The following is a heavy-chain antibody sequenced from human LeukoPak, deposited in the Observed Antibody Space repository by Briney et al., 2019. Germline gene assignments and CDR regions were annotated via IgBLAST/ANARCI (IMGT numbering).Heavy chain of an antibody. V-gene: IGHV1-8*02. CDR3: ARRRMNWGARYFDY. CDR2: MNPNSGNT. D-gene: IGHD3-16*01. Sequence: ASVKVSCKPSGYTFNTYGITWVRQAPGQGLEWMGWMNPNSGNTGYAQKFQGRVTMTRNTSISTAYMELSSLRSEDTAVYYCARRRMNWGARYFDYWGQGTLVTVSS. J-gene: IGHJ4*02. CDR1: GYTFNTYG.